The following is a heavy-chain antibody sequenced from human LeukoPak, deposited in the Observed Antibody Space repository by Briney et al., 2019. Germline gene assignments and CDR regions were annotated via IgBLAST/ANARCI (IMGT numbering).Heavy chain of an antibody. J-gene: IGHJ4*02. CDR3: AGYCSSTSCYTSRYFGY. CDR2: INHSGST. D-gene: IGHD2-2*02. Sequence: KTSETLSLTCAVYGGSFSGYYWSRIRQPPGKGLEWIGEINHSGSTNYNPSLKSRVTISVDTSKNQFSLKLSSVTAADTAVYYCAGYCSSTSCYTSRYFGYWGQGTLVTVSS. CDR1: GGSFSGYY. V-gene: IGHV4-34*01.